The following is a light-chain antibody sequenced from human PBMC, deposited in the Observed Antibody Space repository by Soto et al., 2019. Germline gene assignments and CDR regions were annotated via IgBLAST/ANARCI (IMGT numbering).Light chain of an antibody. Sequence: DIVMTQSPLSLPVTPGEPASISCRSSQSLLHLNGNNYLDWYLQKPGQSPQLLIYLGSNRASGVPDRFSGSGSGTDFTLKISRVEAEDVGIYYWMQALQNPVTFGQGTRLEIK. CDR1: QSLLHLNGNNY. CDR3: MQALQNPVT. CDR2: LGS. V-gene: IGKV2-28*01. J-gene: IGKJ5*01.